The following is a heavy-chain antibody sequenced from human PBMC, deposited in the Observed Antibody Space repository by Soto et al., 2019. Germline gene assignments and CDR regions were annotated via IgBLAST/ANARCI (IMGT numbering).Heavy chain of an antibody. Sequence: QVQLVQSGAEVKKPWASVKVSCKASGYTFTSYAISWVRQAPGQGLGWMGWISAYNGNTNYAQKIHGRVTMTTDTSTTTAYMELRSLRYDDTAVSYCARSGPPEGYWGQGTLVTVSS. V-gene: IGHV1-18*01. CDR1: GYTFTSYA. CDR2: ISAYNGNT. J-gene: IGHJ4*02. CDR3: ARSGPPEGY. D-gene: IGHD3-10*01.